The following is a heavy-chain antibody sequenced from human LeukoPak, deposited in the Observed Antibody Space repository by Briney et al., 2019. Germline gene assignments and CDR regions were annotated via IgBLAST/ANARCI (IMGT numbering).Heavy chain of an antibody. CDR1: GITLSNYG. J-gene: IGHJ4*02. CDR3: AKRGVVIRVILVGFHKEAYYFDS. CDR2: ISDSGGRT. V-gene: IGHV3-23*01. D-gene: IGHD3-22*01. Sequence: GGSLRLSCAVSGITLSNYGMSWVRQAPGKGLEWVAGISDSGGRTNYADSVKGRFTISRDNPKNTLYLQMNSLRAEDAAVYFCAKRGVVIRVILVGFHKEAYYFDSWGQGALVTVSS.